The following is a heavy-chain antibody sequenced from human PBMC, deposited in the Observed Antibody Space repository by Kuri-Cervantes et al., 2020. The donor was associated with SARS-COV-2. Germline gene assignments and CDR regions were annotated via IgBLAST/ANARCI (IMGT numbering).Heavy chain of an antibody. CDR2: INHSGST. D-gene: IGHD3-3*01. J-gene: IGHJ6*03. CDR3: ARVGRFLEWLLSVGGYYYYMDV. Sequence: SETLSLTCAVSGGSISSSNWWSWVRQPPGKGLEWIGEINHSGSTNYNPSLKSRVTISVDTSKNQFSLKLSSVTAADTAVYYCARVGRFLEWLLSVGGYYYYMDVWGKGTTVTVSS. V-gene: IGHV4-4*02. CDR1: GGSISSSNW.